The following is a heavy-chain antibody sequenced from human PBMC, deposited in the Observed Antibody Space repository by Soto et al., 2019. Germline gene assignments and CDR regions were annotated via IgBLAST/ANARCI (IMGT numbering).Heavy chain of an antibody. J-gene: IGHJ4*02. CDR1: GFAFNSYG. Sequence: GSLRLSCTASGFAFNSYGMNWVRQAPGKGLEWVSYTSSTGTTTKYADSVKGRFTISRDNVKNTVSLQMNSLRDEDSAAYYCATTGPYWGQGTLVTVSS. CDR2: TSSTGTTT. CDR3: ATTGPY. V-gene: IGHV3-48*02.